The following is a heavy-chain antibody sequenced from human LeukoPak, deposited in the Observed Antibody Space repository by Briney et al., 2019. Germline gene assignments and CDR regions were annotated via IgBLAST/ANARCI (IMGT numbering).Heavy chain of an antibody. D-gene: IGHD3-3*01. CDR3: TRNLPPGTIFGVINDAFDI. CDR2: INWNGGST. J-gene: IGHJ3*02. Sequence: GGSLRLSCAASGLTFDDHGMNWVRQAPGKGLGWVSGINWNGGSTNYADSVKGRFTISRDNAKNSLYLQMNSLRAEDTALYYCTRNLPPGTIFGVINDAFDIWGQGTMVTVSS. CDR1: GLTFDDHG. V-gene: IGHV3-20*04.